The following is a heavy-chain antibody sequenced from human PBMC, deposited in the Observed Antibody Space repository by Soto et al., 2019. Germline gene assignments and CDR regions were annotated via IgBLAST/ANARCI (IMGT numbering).Heavy chain of an antibody. J-gene: IGHJ3*02. D-gene: IGHD2-2*01. Sequence: SEPLSLTCTVSGGSISSGGYYWSWIRQHPGKGLEWIGYIYYSGSTYYNPSLKSRVTISVDTSKNQFSLKLSSVTAEDTAVYYCAKGRIDAYPVRDAYDICCQGTMVTDSS. CDR3: AKGRIDAYPVRDAYDI. CDR2: IYYSGST. V-gene: IGHV4-31*03. CDR1: GGSISSGGYY.